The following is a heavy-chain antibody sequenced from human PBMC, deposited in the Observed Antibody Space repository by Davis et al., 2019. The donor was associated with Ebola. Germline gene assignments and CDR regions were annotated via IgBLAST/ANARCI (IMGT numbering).Heavy chain of an antibody. D-gene: IGHD3-9*01. CDR1: GDSISSYY. J-gene: IGHJ6*02. CDR3: AREYYDILTGPWGMDV. Sequence: SETLSLTCTVSGDSISSYYWSWIRQPPGKGLEWIGYIYYSGSTNYNPSLKSRVTISVDTSKNQFSLKLSSVTTADTAVYYCAREYYDILTGPWGMDVWGQGTTVTVSS. V-gene: IGHV4-59*01. CDR2: IYYSGST.